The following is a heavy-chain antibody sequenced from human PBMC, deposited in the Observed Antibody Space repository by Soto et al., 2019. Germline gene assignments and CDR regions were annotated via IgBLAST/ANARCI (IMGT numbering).Heavy chain of an antibody. V-gene: IGHV5-51*01. CDR2: IYPSDSDT. CDR3: ARQYDFWGNPMDV. D-gene: IGHD3-16*01. CDR1: GYSFTSYW. J-gene: IGHJ6*02. Sequence: GESLKISCKGSGYSFTSYWIAWVRQMPGKGLEWMGIIYPSDSDTRYRPSFQGQVTISADKSISTAYLQWRSLKASDTANYYCARQYDFWGNPMDVWGQGTTVTVSS.